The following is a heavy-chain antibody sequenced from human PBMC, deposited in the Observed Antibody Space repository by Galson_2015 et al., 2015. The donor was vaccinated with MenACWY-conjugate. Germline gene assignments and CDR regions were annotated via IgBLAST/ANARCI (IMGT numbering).Heavy chain of an antibody. J-gene: IGHJ5*02. V-gene: IGHV4-39*01. CDR2: IHHSETT. D-gene: IGHD3-22*01. CDR3: ARLPRGINLILEGS. CDR1: GGSIYSGDHW. Sequence: ETLSLTCSVSGGSIYSGDHWWGWIRQPPGKGLEWIASIHHSETTHYNPSLKSRVSISVDTSKNQFSLKLSSVSAADTAVYYCARLPRGINLILEGSWGQGILVTVSS.